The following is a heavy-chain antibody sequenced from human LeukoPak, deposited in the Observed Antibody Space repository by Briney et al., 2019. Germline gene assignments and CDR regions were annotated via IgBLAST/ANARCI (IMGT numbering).Heavy chain of an antibody. CDR3: AKAAAGSYYFDY. CDR2: ISNSGSST. Sequence: GXXXVSAISNSGSSTYYADSVRGRFTISRDNSKNTLYLQMNSLRAEDTAVYYCAKAAAGSYYFDYWGQGTLVTVSS. V-gene: IGHV3-23*01. D-gene: IGHD6-13*01. J-gene: IGHJ4*02.